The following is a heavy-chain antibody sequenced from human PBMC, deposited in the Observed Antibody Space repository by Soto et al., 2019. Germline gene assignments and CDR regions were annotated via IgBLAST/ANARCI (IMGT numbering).Heavy chain of an antibody. CDR1: GFTFSSYA. CDR3: AREGSIAAAGTGMDV. J-gene: IGHJ6*02. Sequence: QVQLVESGGGVVQPGRSLRLSCAASGFTFSSYAMHWVRQAPGKGLVWVAVISYDGSNKYYADSVKGRFTISRDNSKNTLYLQMNSLRAEDTAVYYCAREGSIAAAGTGMDVWGQVTTVTVSS. D-gene: IGHD6-13*01. V-gene: IGHV3-30-3*01. CDR2: ISYDGSNK.